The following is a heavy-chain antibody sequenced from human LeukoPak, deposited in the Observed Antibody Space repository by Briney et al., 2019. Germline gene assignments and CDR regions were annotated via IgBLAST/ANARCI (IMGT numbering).Heavy chain of an antibody. D-gene: IGHD3-22*01. CDR2: INPNSGGT. J-gene: IGHJ4*02. CDR1: GYTFTGYY. V-gene: IGHV1-2*02. CDR3: ARDKGASGYHDY. Sequence: ASVKVSCKASGYTFTGYYMHWVRQAPGQGLEWMGWINPNSGGTNCAQKFQGRVTMTRDTSISTAYMELSRLRSDDTAVYYCARDKGASGYHDYWGQGTLVTVSS.